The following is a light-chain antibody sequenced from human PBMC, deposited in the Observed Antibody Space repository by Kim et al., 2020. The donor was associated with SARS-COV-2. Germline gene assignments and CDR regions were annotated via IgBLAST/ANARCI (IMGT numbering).Light chain of an antibody. V-gene: IGLV10-54*01. CDR2: RNN. Sequence: LTQPPSVSQGLRQTATLTCTGNSNNVGDQGAAWLQQHQGHPPKLLSYRNNNRPSGISERLSASRSGNTASLTITGLQPEDEADYYCSAWDNSLSVWVFGGGTQLTVL. CDR1: SNNVGDQG. J-gene: IGLJ3*02. CDR3: SAWDNSLSVWV.